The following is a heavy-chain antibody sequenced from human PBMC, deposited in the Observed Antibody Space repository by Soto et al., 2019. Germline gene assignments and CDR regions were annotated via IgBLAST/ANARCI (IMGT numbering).Heavy chain of an antibody. CDR1: GGTFSSYA. CDR2: IIPIFGTA. Sequence: SVKVSCKAPGGTFSSYAISWVLHAPGQGLEWMGGIIPIFGTANYAQKFQGRVTITADKSTSTAYMELSSLRSEDTAVYYCARSYGDYDYYYGMDVWGQGTTVTVSS. J-gene: IGHJ6*02. D-gene: IGHD4-17*01. V-gene: IGHV1-69*06. CDR3: ARSYGDYDYYYGMDV.